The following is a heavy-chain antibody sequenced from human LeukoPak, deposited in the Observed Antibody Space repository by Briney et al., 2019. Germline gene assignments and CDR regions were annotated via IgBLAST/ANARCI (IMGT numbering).Heavy chain of an antibody. D-gene: IGHD3-9*01. Sequence: GVSVKVSCKASGGTFSSYAISWVRQAPGQGLEWMGGIIPIFGTANYAQKFQGRVTITADKSTSTAYMELSSLRSEDTAVYYCASRYYDILTGPNWFDPWGQGTLVTVSS. J-gene: IGHJ5*02. CDR2: IIPIFGTA. V-gene: IGHV1-69*06. CDR3: ASRYYDILTGPNWFDP. CDR1: GGTFSSYA.